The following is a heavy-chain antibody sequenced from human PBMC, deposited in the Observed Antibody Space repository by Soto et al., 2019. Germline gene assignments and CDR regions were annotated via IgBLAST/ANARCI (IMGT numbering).Heavy chain of an antibody. CDR2: FYPGYSYT. J-gene: IGHJ5*02. D-gene: IGHD6-6*01. V-gene: IGHV5-51*01. Sequence: GESLKISCKGSGYSFTSYWIGWVRQMPGKGLDWIWIFYPGYSYTRSSPSFHGHVTISADKSIITAYLQWSSLKALDTAMYYFARHDGSSDTNWFDPWGQGTLVTVSS. CDR3: ARHDGSSDTNWFDP. CDR1: GYSFTSYW.